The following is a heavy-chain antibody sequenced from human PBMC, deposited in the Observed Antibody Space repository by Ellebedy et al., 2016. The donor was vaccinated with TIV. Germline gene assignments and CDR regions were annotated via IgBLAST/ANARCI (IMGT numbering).Heavy chain of an antibody. J-gene: IGHJ4*02. CDR2: IRPNSGAT. Sequence: AASVKVSCNASGYTFSGYNMHWVRQAPGQGLEWMGWIRPNSGATNYADKFEGRVTMTRDTSISTADRELSRLRSDDTAVYYCARYSEYRSSSFDYWGQGTLVTVSS. CDR1: GYTFSGYN. D-gene: IGHD6-13*01. CDR3: ARYSEYRSSSFDY. V-gene: IGHV1-2*02.